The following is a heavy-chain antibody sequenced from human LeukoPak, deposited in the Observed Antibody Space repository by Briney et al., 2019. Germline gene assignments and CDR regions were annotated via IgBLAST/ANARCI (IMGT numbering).Heavy chain of an antibody. CDR3: AKARVYSSSCRQLDF. D-gene: IGHD6-13*01. Sequence: PGGSLRLSCAASGFTFSSYAMSRVRQAPGKGLEWVSRMSGSGGSTYYADSVKGRFSISRDSSKNTLYLQMNSLRAEDTAVYYCAKARVYSSSCRQLDFWGQGTLVTVSS. CDR2: MSGSGGST. J-gene: IGHJ4*02. CDR1: GFTFSSYA. V-gene: IGHV3-23*01.